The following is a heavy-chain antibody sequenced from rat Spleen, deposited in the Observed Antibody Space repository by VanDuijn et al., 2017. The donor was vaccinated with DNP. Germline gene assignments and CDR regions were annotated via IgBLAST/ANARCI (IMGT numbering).Heavy chain of an antibody. V-gene: IGHV1-43*01. CDR3: ARRRLPYWYFDF. Sequence: QVQLQQSGAELAKPGSSVKISCKASGYTFPTYYITWIKQTTGQGLEYLGYINPGRGGTNYTEKFKGKATLTVDTSSSTAFMQLSSLTPDDSAVYYCARRRLPYWYFDFWGPGTMVTVSS. CDR2: INPGRGGT. D-gene: IGHD1-4*01. CDR1: GYTFPTYY. J-gene: IGHJ1*01.